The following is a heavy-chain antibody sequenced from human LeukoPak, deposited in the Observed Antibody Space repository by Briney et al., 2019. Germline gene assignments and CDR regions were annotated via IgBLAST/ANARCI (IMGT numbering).Heavy chain of an antibody. J-gene: IGHJ6*03. CDR2: IIPIFGTA. CDR3: ARVQYYYDSSGYYHYYYYMDV. V-gene: IGHV1-69*05. CDR1: GGTFSSYA. Sequence: SVKVSCKASGGTFSSYAISWVRQAPGQGLEWMGGIIPIFGTANYAQKFQGRVMITTDESTSTAYMELSSLRSEDTAVYYCARVQYYYDSSGYYHYYYYMDVWGKGTTVTVSS. D-gene: IGHD3-22*01.